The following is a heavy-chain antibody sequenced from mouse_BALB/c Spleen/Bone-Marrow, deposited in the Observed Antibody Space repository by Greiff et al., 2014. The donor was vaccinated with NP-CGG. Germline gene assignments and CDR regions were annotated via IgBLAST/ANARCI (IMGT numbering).Heavy chain of an antibody. CDR1: GYTFTSYW. CDR3: ARRLNWDWFAY. V-gene: IGHV1-7*01. D-gene: IGHD4-1*01. CDR2: INPSTGYT. J-gene: IGHJ3*01. Sequence: VQLVESGAELAKPGASVKMSCKASGYTFTSYWMHWVKQRPGQGLEWIGYINPSTGYTDYNQKLKDKATLTADKSSSTAYMQLSSLTSEDSAVYYCARRLNWDWFAYWGQGTLVTVSA.